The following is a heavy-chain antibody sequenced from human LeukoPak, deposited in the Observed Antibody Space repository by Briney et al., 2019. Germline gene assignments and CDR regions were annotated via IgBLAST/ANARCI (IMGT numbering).Heavy chain of an antibody. D-gene: IGHD2-2*01. CDR2: INWSDGST. CDR3: ARAPITSPFYFDY. CDR1: GFAFDEHG. V-gene: IGHV3-20*04. Sequence: GGSLRLSCTASGFAFDEHGMSWVRQVPGKGLEWVSGINWSDGSTGYADPLRGRFTISRDNAKNSLYLQMDSLRAEDTALYYCARAPITSPFYFDYWGQGTLVTVSS. J-gene: IGHJ4*02.